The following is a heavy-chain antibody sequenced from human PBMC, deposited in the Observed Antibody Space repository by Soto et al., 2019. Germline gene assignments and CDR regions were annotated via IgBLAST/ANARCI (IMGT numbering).Heavy chain of an antibody. D-gene: IGHD6-19*01. CDR3: ARAVAVPADFDY. CDR2: INAGNGNT. J-gene: IGHJ4*02. V-gene: IGHV1-3*05. CDR1: GYTFTTYA. Sequence: QVQLVQSGAEEKKPGASVKVSCKASGYTFTTYAMHWVRQAPGQSLEWMGWINAGNGNTKYSQKFQGRVTITRDTSASTAYMELSILRSEDTAVYYCARAVAVPADFDYWGQGTLVTVSS.